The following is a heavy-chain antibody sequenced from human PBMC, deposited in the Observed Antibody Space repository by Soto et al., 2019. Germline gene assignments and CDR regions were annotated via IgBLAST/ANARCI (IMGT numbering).Heavy chain of an antibody. CDR2: IKQDGSEK. Sequence: AGGSLRLSCAASGFTFSSYWMSWVRQAPGKGLEWVANIKQDGSEKYYVDSVKGRFTISRDNAKNSLYLQMNSLRAEDTAVYYCARINYDFWSGYYTGIIDYYYYGMDVWGQGTTVTVSS. J-gene: IGHJ6*02. V-gene: IGHV3-7*01. CDR1: GFTFSSYW. CDR3: ARINYDFWSGYYTGIIDYYYYGMDV. D-gene: IGHD3-3*01.